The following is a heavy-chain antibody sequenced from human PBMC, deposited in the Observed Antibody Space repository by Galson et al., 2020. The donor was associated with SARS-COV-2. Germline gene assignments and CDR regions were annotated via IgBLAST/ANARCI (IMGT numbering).Heavy chain of an antibody. CDR1: GFSFTLHP. J-gene: IGHJ4*02. Sequence: GGSLRLSCAASGFSFTLHPMHWVRQAPGKGLEWVAVSSYDGTQEFYAESVKGRFTISRDNSKSTLHLQMNGLRVDDTAVYYCVRDKLGAKLDLDYWGQGTLVTVSS. CDR2: SSYDGTQE. V-gene: IGHV3-30*04. CDR3: VRDKLGAKLDLDY. D-gene: IGHD6-6*01.